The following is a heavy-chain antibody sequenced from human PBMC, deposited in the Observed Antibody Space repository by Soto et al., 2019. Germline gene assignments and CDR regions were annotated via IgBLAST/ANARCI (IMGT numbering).Heavy chain of an antibody. Sequence: GGSLRLSCAASGFTFSSYAMSWVRQAPGKGLEWVSSISSSSSYIYYADSVKGRFTISRDNAKNSLYLQMNSLRAEDTAVYYCARDAGPATANAFDIWGQGTMVTVSS. CDR3: ARDAGPATANAFDI. V-gene: IGHV3-21*01. CDR2: ISSSSSYI. J-gene: IGHJ3*02. D-gene: IGHD2-21*02. CDR1: GFTFSSYA.